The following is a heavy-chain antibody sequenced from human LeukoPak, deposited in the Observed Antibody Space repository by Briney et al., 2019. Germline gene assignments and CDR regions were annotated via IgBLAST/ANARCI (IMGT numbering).Heavy chain of an antibody. CDR3: MSAHGY. Sequence: GWSLTLSCLVSGYSFSTNMMTWVRQAPGKGLEWVATILPGGKESYRVDSVKGRFIISRDNAKNSLCLQMNSLRGDDTALYYCMSAHGYWGQGTLVTVSS. CDR1: GYSFSTNM. J-gene: IGHJ4*02. CDR2: ILPGGKES. V-gene: IGHV3-7*01. D-gene: IGHD2-2*03.